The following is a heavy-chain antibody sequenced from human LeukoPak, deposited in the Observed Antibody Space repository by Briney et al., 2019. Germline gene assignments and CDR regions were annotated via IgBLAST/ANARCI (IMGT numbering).Heavy chain of an antibody. D-gene: IGHD1-26*01. CDR2: IYSGGST. CDR1: GFTVSSNY. J-gene: IGHJ4*02. CDR3: AGAKWGSDFDY. Sequence: GGSLRLSCAASGFTVSSNYMSWVRQAPGKGLEWVSVIYSGGSTYYADSVKGRFTISRDNSKNTLYLQMNSLRAEDTAVYYCAGAKWGSDFDYWGQGTLVTVSS. V-gene: IGHV3-66*02.